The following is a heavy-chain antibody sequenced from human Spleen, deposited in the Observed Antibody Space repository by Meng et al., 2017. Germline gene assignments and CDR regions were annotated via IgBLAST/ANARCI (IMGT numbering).Heavy chain of an antibody. CDR2: INVYNGKT. Sequence: GQLVQAGAGVKKPGVSVKVSCDASGYTLSSDGFSWVRQAPGQGLEWLGWINVYNGKTDYGYRFQDRVTLTTDRFTNTTYMELRSLRSDDTAVYYCATRGNPYLNCWGQGTLVTVSS. J-gene: IGHJ4*02. CDR3: ATRGNPYLNC. V-gene: IGHV1-18*01. CDR1: GYTLSSDG.